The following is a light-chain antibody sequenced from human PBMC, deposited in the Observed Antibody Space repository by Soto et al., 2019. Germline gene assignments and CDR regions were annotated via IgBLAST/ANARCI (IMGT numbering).Light chain of an antibody. V-gene: IGKV3-15*01. CDR2: DAS. J-gene: IGKJ2*01. Sequence: EIVMTQSPATLSVSPGERATLSCRASQSVSRNLAWYQQKPGQPPRLLIYDASTRATGVPARFGGSGSGTEFSLTISVLQSEHFAVYDCQQYGDLPPVSFGQGTKVEI. CDR3: QQYGDLPPVS. CDR1: QSVSRN.